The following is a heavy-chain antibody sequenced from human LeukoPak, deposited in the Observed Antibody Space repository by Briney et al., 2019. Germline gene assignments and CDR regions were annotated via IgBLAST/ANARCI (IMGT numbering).Heavy chain of an antibody. CDR2: VYTSGST. CDR1: GGSISSDNYS. CDR3: VRGRTMVGGADI. V-gene: IGHV4-61*02. J-gene: IGHJ3*02. D-gene: IGHD2-21*01. Sequence: PSETLSLTCTVSGGSISSDNYSWSWIRQPAGKGLEWIGRVYTSGSTNYNPSLKSRVTISVDTSKKQFSLKLSSVTAADTAVYYCVRGRTMVGGADIWGQGTKVTASS.